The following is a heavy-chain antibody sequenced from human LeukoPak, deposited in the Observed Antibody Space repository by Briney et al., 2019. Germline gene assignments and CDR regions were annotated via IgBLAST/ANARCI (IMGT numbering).Heavy chain of an antibody. CDR1: GGSISSGGYY. Sequence: SETLSLTRTVSGGSISSGGYYWSWIRQHPGKGQEWIGYIYYSGSTYYNPSLKSRVTISVDTSKNQFSLKLSSVTAADTAVYYCARVVVVVHWFDPWGQGTLVTVSS. CDR3: ARVVVVVHWFDP. V-gene: IGHV4-31*03. J-gene: IGHJ5*02. D-gene: IGHD3-22*01. CDR2: IYYSGST.